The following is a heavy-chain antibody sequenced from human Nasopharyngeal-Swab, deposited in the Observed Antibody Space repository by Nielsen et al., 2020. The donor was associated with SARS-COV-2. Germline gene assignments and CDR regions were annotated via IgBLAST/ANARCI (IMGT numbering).Heavy chain of an antibody. CDR3: VKDGDSGYDYLGY. CDR2: ISWNSGYI. J-gene: IGHJ4*02. V-gene: IGHV3-9*01. CDR1: GFSFGDSA. Sequence: SLKISCAASGFSFGDSAMHWVRQPPGKGLEWVSGISWNSGYIGHADSVEGRFTISRDNAKNSLYLQMNSLRPEDTALYYCVKDGDSGYDYLGYWGQGTLVTVSS. D-gene: IGHD5-12*01.